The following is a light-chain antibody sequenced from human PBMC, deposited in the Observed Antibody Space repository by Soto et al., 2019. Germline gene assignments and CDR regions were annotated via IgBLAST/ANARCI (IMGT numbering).Light chain of an antibody. CDR3: QKSSSIPYT. Sequence: DIQMTQSPSSLSASIGVRVTITCRASQTISTYLNWYQQNPGKAPKLLIYAASNLQNGVPSRFSGSGSGTDFTLTISSLQPEDFATYYCQKSSSIPYTFGQGTKLEIK. CDR1: QTISTY. J-gene: IGKJ2*01. V-gene: IGKV1-39*01. CDR2: AAS.